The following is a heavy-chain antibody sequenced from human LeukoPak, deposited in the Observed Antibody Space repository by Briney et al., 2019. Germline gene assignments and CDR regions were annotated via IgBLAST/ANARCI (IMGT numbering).Heavy chain of an antibody. CDR3: ARVNDGIFDY. J-gene: IGHJ4*02. Sequence: SETLSLTRTVSGYSISSGYYWGWIRQPPGKGLEWIGSIYHSGSTYYNPSLKSRVTISVDTSKNQFSLKLSSVTAADTAVYYCARVNDGIFDYWGQGTLVTVSS. D-gene: IGHD4-23*01. V-gene: IGHV4-38-2*02. CDR2: IYHSGST. CDR1: GYSISSGYY.